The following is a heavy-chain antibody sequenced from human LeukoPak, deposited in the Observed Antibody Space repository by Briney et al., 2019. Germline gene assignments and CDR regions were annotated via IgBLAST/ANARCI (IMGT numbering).Heavy chain of an antibody. CDR3: ATMGSSGATFARNFDY. J-gene: IGHJ4*02. V-gene: IGHV1-24*01. CDR2: FDPEDGET. D-gene: IGHD6-19*01. CDR1: GYTLTELS. Sequence: ASVKVSCKVSGYTLTELSMHWVRQAPGKGLEWMGGFDPEDGETIYAQKFQGRVTMTEDTSTDTAYMELSSLRSEDTAVYYCATMGSSGATFARNFDYWGQGTLVTVSS.